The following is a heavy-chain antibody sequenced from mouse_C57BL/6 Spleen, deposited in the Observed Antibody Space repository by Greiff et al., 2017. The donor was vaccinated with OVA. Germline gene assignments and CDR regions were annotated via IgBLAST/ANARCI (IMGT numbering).Heavy chain of an antibody. CDR2: ISSGSSTI. CDR3: ARHDGYYYYAMDY. CDR1: GFTFSDYG. V-gene: IGHV5-17*01. D-gene: IGHD2-3*01. J-gene: IGHJ4*01. Sequence: EVHLVESGGGLVKPGGSLKLSCAASGFTFSDYGMHWVRQAPEKGLEWVAYISSGSSTIYYADTVKGRFTISRDNAKNTLFLQMTSLRSEDTAMYYCARHDGYYYYAMDYWGQGTSVTVSS.